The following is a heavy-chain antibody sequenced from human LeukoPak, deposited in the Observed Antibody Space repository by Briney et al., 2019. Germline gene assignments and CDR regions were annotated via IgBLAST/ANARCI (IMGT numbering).Heavy chain of an antibody. Sequence: ASVKVSCKASGYTFISYDINWVRQATGQGLEWMGWMNPNGGNAGYAQKFQGRVTMTRNTSISTAYMELSSLRSEDTAVYFCARRSDYYDYWSVYYYMDVWGKGTTVTVSS. J-gene: IGHJ6*03. CDR2: MNPNGGNA. CDR1: GYTFISYD. D-gene: IGHD3-3*01. CDR3: ARRSDYYDYWSVYYYMDV. V-gene: IGHV1-8*01.